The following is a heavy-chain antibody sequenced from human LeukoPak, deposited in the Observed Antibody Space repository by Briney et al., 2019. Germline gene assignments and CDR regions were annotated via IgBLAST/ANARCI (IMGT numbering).Heavy chain of an antibody. J-gene: IGHJ4*02. CDR1: GVAFSGSW. CDR3: SSGDHFDY. Sequence: PGGSLRLSCAASGVAFSGSWMTWVRQAPGKGLQWVANINQDGREKHYVASVKGRFTISRDNAKNSLFLQMNILRIEDAALDYCSSGDHFDYWGQGTLVTVSS. V-gene: IGHV3-7*01. CDR2: INQDGREK. D-gene: IGHD4-17*01.